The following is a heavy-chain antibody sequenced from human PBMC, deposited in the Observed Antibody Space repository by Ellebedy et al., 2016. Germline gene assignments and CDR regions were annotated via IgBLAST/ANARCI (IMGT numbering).Heavy chain of an antibody. Sequence: GESLKISXAASGFTFSSYSMNWVRQAPGKGLEWVGFIRSKAYGGTTEYAASVKGRFTISRDDSKSIAYLQMNSLKTEDTAVYYCTRLPAASYYYMDVWGKGTTVTVSS. CDR2: IRSKAYGGTT. CDR3: TRLPAASYYYMDV. D-gene: IGHD2-2*01. J-gene: IGHJ6*03. CDR1: GFTFSSYS. V-gene: IGHV3-49*04.